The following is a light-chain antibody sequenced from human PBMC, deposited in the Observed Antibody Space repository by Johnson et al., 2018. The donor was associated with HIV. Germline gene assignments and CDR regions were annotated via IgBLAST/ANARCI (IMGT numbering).Light chain of an antibody. Sequence: QSVLTQPPSVSAAPGQKVTISCSGSSSNIGRNYVSWYQQLPGTAPKLLIFDNNKRPSGIPDRFSGSKSGTSATLGITGLQTGDQADYYCGTWDSRLSPYVFGTGTKVTVL. J-gene: IGLJ1*01. CDR3: GTWDSRLSPYV. V-gene: IGLV1-51*01. CDR2: DNN. CDR1: SSNIGRNY.